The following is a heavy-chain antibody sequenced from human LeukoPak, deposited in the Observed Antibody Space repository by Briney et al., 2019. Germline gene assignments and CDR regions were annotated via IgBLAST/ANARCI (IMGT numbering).Heavy chain of an antibody. D-gene: IGHD3-22*01. V-gene: IGHV3-23*01. CDR3: ARLPTFYYDSSGYHYDY. Sequence: PGGSLRLSCVASGFTFNNYAMSWVRQAPGRGLEWASSTAGSGISKDYADSVKGRFTIPKDKSKNTLYLQMDNLRAEDTGVYFCARLPTFYYDSSGYHYDYWGQGTLVTVS. CDR2: TAGSGISK. J-gene: IGHJ4*02. CDR1: GFTFNNYA.